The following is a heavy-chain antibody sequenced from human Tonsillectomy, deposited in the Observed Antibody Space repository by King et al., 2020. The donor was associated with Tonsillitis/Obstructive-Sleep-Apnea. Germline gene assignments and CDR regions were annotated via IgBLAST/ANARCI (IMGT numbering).Heavy chain of an antibody. J-gene: IGHJ6*02. CDR2: ISGSGGNT. CDR3: AKELGYCSGGSCYDGDYNGMDV. V-gene: IGHV3-23*04. D-gene: IGHD2-15*01. CDR1: RFNVRNYA. Sequence: EVQLVESGGGLVQPGGSLRLSCAASRFNVRNYAMSWVRQAPGKGLEWVSGISGSGGNTNYADSVKGRFSISRDNSKHTLYLQMNSLRAEDTAVYYCAKELGYCSGGSCYDGDYNGMDVWGQGTTVTVSS.